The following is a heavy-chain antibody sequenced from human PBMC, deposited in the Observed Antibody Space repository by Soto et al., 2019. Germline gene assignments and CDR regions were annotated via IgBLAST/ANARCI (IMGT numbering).Heavy chain of an antibody. J-gene: IGHJ2*01. CDR2: IGALLYNDAT. Sequence: QIQVVQSEVEVKRPGASVRISCKASGYTLDNHAITWVRQAPGQGLEWMGWIGALLYNDATNYARKFQGRLNMARDASPITVYMDLGSLRSDDTAIYYCARGTKGAGGWYFDLWGRGTLVVVSS. V-gene: IGHV1-18*01. CDR3: ARGTKGAGGWYFDL. CDR1: GYTLDNHA. D-gene: IGHD2-8*01.